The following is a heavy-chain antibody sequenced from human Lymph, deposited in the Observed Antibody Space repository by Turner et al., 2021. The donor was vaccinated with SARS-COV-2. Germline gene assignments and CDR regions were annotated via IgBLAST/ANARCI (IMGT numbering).Heavy chain of an antibody. V-gene: IGHV4-59*01. CDR1: GGSMNSNY. Sequence: QVQLQESGPRLVKPLETLSLTCTVSGGSMNSNYWSWIRQPPGEGLEWIGYIYYRGGTNYNPSLKSRVPISVDTSKNQFSLKLTSVTAADTAIYYCARETVDNWVDPWGQGILVTVSS. CDR2: IYYRGGT. D-gene: IGHD5-12*01. CDR3: ARETVDNWVDP. J-gene: IGHJ5*02.